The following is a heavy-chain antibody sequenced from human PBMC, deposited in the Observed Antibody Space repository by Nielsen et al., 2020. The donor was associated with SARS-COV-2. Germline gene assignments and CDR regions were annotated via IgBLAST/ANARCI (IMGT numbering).Heavy chain of an antibody. Sequence: SVKVSCKASGGTFSSYAISWVRQAPGQGLEWMGGIIPIFGTANYAQKFQGRVTITADESTSTAYMELSSLRSEDTAVYYCARDRTMAPPGYYGMDVWGQGTTVTVSS. CDR2: IIPIFGTA. J-gene: IGHJ6*02. CDR3: ARDRTMAPPGYYGMDV. V-gene: IGHV1-69*13. D-gene: IGHD4/OR15-4a*01. CDR1: GGTFSSYA.